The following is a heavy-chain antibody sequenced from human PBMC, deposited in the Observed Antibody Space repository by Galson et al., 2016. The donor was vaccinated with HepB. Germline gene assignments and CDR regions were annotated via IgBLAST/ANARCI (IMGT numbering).Heavy chain of an antibody. J-gene: IGHJ6*03. CDR2: ISSSGSTI. Sequence: SLRLSCAASGFTFSDYYMSWIRQAPGKGLAWVSYISSSGSTIYYADSVKGRFTISRDNAKNSLYLQMNSLRAEDTAVYYCARKLRGYSSYLDVWGKGTTVTVSS. D-gene: IGHD5-18*01. CDR3: ARKLRGYSSYLDV. V-gene: IGHV3-11*01. CDR1: GFTFSDYY.